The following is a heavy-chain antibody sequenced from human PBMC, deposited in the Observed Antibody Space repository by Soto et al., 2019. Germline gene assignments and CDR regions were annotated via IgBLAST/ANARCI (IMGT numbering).Heavy chain of an antibody. CDR3: ARGGRPADY. J-gene: IGHJ4*02. CDR1: GYTFTNDG. D-gene: IGHD3-16*01. Sequence: ASAKVSCKAPGYTFTNDGITWVRQAPGQGLEWMGWISTNNGNTNYAQKLQGRVTMSTDTSTSTAYMELRSLRSDDTAIYYCARGGRPADYWGQGTLVTVSS. V-gene: IGHV1-18*01. CDR2: ISTNNGNT.